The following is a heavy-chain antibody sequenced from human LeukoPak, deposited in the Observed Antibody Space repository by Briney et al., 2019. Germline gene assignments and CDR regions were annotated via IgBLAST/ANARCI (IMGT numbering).Heavy chain of an antibody. CDR3: AKVPYSDYGSGRPPFMDA. D-gene: IGHD3-10*01. Sequence: GGSLRLSCAASGFIFSDYGVHWVRQLPGKGLEGVALISYDGNKQYYADSVKGRFTISRDDSKKMVFLQMNSLGVEDTAVYYCAKVPYSDYGSGRPPFMDAWGQGTTVAISS. J-gene: IGHJ6*02. CDR1: GFIFSDYG. V-gene: IGHV3-30*18. CDR2: ISYDGNKQ.